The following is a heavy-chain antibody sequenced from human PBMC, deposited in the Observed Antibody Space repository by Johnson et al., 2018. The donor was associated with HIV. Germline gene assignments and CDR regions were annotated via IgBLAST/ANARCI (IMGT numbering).Heavy chain of an antibody. Sequence: EVQLVESRGVLAQPGGSLRLSCAASGFTFSSYWMSWVRQAPGKGLEWVANIKQDGSEKYYVDSVKGRFTISRDNAKNSLYLQMNSLRAEDTAVYYCAKQWGVRANGDQENDAFDIWGQGTMVTVSS. CDR2: IKQDGSEK. CDR1: GFTFSSYW. CDR3: AKQWGVRANGDQENDAFDI. D-gene: IGHD4-17*01. V-gene: IGHV3-7*01. J-gene: IGHJ3*02.